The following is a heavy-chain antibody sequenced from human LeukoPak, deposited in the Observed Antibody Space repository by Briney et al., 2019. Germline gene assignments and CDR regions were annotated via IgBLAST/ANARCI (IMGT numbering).Heavy chain of an antibody. Sequence: SETLSLTCAVSGYSISSGYYWGWIRQPPGKGLEWIGSIYHSGRTYYSPTLKSRVTMSVDRSNNQFSLNLRSVTAADTAVYYCARRRYYDGSGYLEWGQGTLLSVSS. CDR2: IYHSGRT. J-gene: IGHJ1*01. D-gene: IGHD3-22*01. CDR3: ARRRYYDGSGYLE. CDR1: GYSISSGYY. V-gene: IGHV4-38-2*01.